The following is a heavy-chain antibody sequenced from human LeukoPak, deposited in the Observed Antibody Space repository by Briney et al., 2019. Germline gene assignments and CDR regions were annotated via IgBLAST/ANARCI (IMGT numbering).Heavy chain of an antibody. V-gene: IGHV4-59*02. CDR2: IFYNGST. Sequence: KTSETLSLTCTVSGGSVTRFYWNWLRQPPGKGREWFGYIFYNGSTDYNPSLNSPLTLSLATSKNQLSLKLNSMTDADPAVYYCARSGTPYYAVWMTYWGQGTLVTVSS. CDR3: ARSGTPYYAVWMTY. D-gene: IGHD3-3*01. CDR1: GGSVTRFY. J-gene: IGHJ4*02.